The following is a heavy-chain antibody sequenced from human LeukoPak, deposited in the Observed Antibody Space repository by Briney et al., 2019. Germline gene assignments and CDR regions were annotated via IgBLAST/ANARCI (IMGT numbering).Heavy chain of an antibody. Sequence: GGSLRLSCAASGFTFRTYGMSWVRQAPGKGLQWVSGISPSGDITYYADSVKGRFTISRDNSKNMVYLQVISLTAEDTAVYYCAKDDAWLRFGEWSQGTLVTVSA. V-gene: IGHV3-23*01. J-gene: IGHJ4*02. CDR1: GFTFRTYG. D-gene: IGHD3-10*01. CDR3: AKDDAWLRFGE. CDR2: ISPSGDIT.